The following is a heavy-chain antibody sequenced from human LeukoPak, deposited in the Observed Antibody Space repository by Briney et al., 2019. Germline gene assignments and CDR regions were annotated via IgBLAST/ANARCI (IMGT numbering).Heavy chain of an antibody. V-gene: IGHV3-30*18. J-gene: IGHJ4*02. CDR1: GFTFSVYG. CDR3: AKAAVYSRNWTPFDD. D-gene: IGHD6-13*01. CDR2: LSGDETYI. Sequence: GGSLRLSCAASGFTFSVYGMHWVRQAPGKGLEWVALLSGDETYIDYTDSVKGRFTISRDTSKNTLFLQMNSLRADDTAIYYCAKAAVYSRNWTPFDDWGQGTLVIVSS.